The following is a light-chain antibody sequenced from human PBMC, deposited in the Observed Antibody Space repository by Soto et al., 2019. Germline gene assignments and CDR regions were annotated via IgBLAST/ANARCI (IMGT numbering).Light chain of an antibody. CDR2: TVS. CDR3: QQFNSSLFT. J-gene: IGKJ4*01. V-gene: IGKV1-9*01. Sequence: DIQLTQSPSFLSASVGDRLTITCRASEDIRSSLAWYQQKPGKAPNLLIYTVSTLQSGVPSRFSGSRSGTEFTLTISSLQPEDCATYYCQQFNSSLFTFGGGTKVEI. CDR1: EDIRSS.